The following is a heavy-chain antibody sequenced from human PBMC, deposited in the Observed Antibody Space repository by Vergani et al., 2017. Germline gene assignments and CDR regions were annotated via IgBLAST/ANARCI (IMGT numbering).Heavy chain of an antibody. J-gene: IGHJ6*02. V-gene: IGHV1-46*01. Sequence: QVQLVQSGAEVKKPGASVKVSCKASGYTLTRYYMHWVRQAPGQGLEWMGISNPSGGSTSYAQKFQGRVTMTRDTSTSTAYIELSSLRSEDTAVYYCARDYYDSSGYYPTCGMDVWGQGTTVTVSS. CDR1: GYTLTRYY. D-gene: IGHD3-22*01. CDR3: ARDYYDSSGYYPTCGMDV. CDR2: SNPSGGST.